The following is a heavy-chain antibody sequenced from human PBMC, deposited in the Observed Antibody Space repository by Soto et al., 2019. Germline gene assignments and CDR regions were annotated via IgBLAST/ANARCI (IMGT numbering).Heavy chain of an antibody. CDR1: GFTFSSCG. J-gene: IGHJ3*02. CDR2: IWYDGSNK. V-gene: IGHV3-33*01. CDR3: ARDGIDAFDI. Sequence: QVQLVESGGGVVQPGRSLRLSCAASGFTFSSCGMYWVRQAPGKGLERVAVIWYDGSNKYYADSVKGRFTISRDNAKNTLYLQMNSLRAEDTAVYYCARDGIDAFDIWGQGTMVTVS.